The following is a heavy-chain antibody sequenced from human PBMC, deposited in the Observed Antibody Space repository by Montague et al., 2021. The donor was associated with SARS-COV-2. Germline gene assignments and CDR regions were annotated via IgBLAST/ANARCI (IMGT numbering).Heavy chain of an antibody. J-gene: IGHJ4*02. D-gene: IGHD6-19*01. V-gene: IGHV2-70*11. CDR2: IDWDDDK. CDR3: ARMANCIAVAGFFEY. CDR1: GFSLSTSGMC. Sequence: PALVKPTQTLTLTCTFSGFSLSTSGMCVSWIRQPPGKALEWLARIDWDDDKYYSTSLRTRLTISKDTSNNEVVLKLTNLDPVDTATYYFARMANCIAVAGFFEYWGQGTHGTVSS.